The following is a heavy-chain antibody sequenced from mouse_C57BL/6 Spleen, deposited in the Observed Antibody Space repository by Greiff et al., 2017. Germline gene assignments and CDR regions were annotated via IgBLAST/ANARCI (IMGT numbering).Heavy chain of an antibody. CDR2: IRLKSDNYAT. J-gene: IGHJ1*03. V-gene: IGHV6-3*01. CDR3: TELGRYFDV. D-gene: IGHD4-1*01. Sequence: DVKLVESGGGLVQPGGSMKLSCVASGFTISNYWMNWVRQSPEKGLEWVAQIRLKSDNYATHYAESVKGRFTISRDDSKSSVYLQMNNLRAEDTGIYYCTELGRYFDVWGTGTTVTVSS. CDR1: GFTISNYW.